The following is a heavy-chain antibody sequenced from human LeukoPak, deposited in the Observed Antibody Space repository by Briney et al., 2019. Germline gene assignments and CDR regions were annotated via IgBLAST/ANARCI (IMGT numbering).Heavy chain of an antibody. CDR2: ISANSGGT. V-gene: IGHV3-23*01. D-gene: IGHD6-13*01. CDR3: AKGSSPFDY. J-gene: IGHJ4*02. CDR1: GFTFKNYA. Sequence: GGSLRLSCAASGFTFKNYAMNWVRQAPGKGLEWVSAISANSGGTYYADSVKGRFTISRDNSKNTLYLQMNSLRAEDTAVYYCAKGSSPFDYWGQGTLVTVSS.